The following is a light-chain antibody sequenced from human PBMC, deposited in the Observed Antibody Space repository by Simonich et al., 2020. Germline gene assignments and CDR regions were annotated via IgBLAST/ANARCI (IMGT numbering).Light chain of an antibody. V-gene: IGLV2-14*02. CDR2: EGS. J-gene: IGLJ3*02. CDR1: SSDVGSYNL. CDR3: SSYTSSSTLV. Sequence: QSALTQPASVSGSPGQSITISCTGTSSDVGSYNLVSWYQQHPGKAPKLMMYEGSKRPSGVSNRFSGSKSGNTASLTIYGLQAEDEADYYCSSYTSSSTLVFGGGTKLTVL.